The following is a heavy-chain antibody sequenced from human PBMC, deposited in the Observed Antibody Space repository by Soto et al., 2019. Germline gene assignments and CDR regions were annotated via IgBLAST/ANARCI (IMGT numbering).Heavy chain of an antibody. CDR2: IYYSGST. J-gene: IGHJ4*02. D-gene: IGHD2-2*01. CDR3: ARHGSGKVPAAMFIFDY. V-gene: IGHV4-59*08. Sequence: SETLSLTCTVSGGSISSYYWSWIRQPPGKGLEWIGYIYYSGSTNYNPSLKSRVTISVDTSKNQFSLKLSSVTAADTAVYYCARHGSGKVPAAMFIFDYWGQGTLVTVSS. CDR1: GGSISSYY.